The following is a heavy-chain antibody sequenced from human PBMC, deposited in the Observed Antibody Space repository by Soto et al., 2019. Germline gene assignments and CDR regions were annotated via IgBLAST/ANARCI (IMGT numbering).Heavy chain of an antibody. V-gene: IGHV3-53*01. J-gene: IGHJ4*02. D-gene: IGHD2-21*01. CDR3: AKLWGYYFES. CDR1: GFSVNNNY. CDR2: IYTRGTT. Sequence: GGSLRLSCSASGFSVNNNYMTWVRQAPGRRPEWVAVIYTRGTTHYADFATGRFTFSRDNSKNTLYLQMDSLRPEDTAVYYCAKLWGYYFESWGPGTLVTVS.